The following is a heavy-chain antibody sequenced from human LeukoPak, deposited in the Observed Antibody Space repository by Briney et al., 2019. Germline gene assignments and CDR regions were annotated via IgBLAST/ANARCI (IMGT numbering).Heavy chain of an antibody. V-gene: IGHV4-61*02. CDR2: IYTSGST. CDR3: ARVPYYYDSSGYSAFDI. CDR1: GGSISSGSYY. Sequence: SETLSLTCTVSGGSISSGSYYWSWIRQPAGKGLEWIGRIYTSGSTNYNPSLKSRVTISVDTSKNQFYLKLSSVTAADTAVYYCARVPYYYDSSGYSAFDIWGQGTMVTVSS. J-gene: IGHJ3*02. D-gene: IGHD3-22*01.